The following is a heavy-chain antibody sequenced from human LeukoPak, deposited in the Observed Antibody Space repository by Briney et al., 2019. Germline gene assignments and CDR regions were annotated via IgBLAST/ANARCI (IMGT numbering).Heavy chain of an antibody. D-gene: IGHD3-22*01. CDR3: ARPGRDYYDSSGYDAFDI. CDR2: IYTSGST. CDR1: GGSISSGSYY. J-gene: IGHJ3*02. V-gene: IGHV4-61*02. Sequence: SETLSLTCTVSGGSISSGSYYWSWIRQPAGMGLEWIGRIYTSGSTNYNPSLKSRVTISVDTSKNQFSLKLSSVTAADTAVYYCARPGRDYYDSSGYDAFDIWGQGTMVTVSS.